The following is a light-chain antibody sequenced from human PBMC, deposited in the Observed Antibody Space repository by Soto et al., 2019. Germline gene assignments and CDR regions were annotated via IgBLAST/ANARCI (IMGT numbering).Light chain of an antibody. CDR2: QVS. Sequence: QSALTQPASVSGSPGQSITISCTGTSSDVGGYYYVSWYQHHPGKAPKLMIYQVSNRPSGVSDRFSASKSGNTASLTISGLQAEDEADYYCCSHAGKGSVLFGGGTQLTVL. V-gene: IGLV2-14*01. CDR1: SSDVGGYYY. CDR3: CSHAGKGSVL. J-gene: IGLJ2*01.